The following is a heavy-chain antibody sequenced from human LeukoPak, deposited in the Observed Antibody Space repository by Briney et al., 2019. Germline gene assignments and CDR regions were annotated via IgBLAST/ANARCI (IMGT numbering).Heavy chain of an antibody. CDR3: ARTAARRFDY. CDR1: GFTLNSYA. D-gene: IGHD6-6*01. CDR2: ITGSGGST. Sequence: GSLRLSCAASGFTLNSYAMTWVRQAPGKGLEWVSIITGSGGSTYYADSVKGRFTISRDNSKNTLYLQMNSLRAEDTAAYYCARTAARRFDYWGQGTLVTVSS. V-gene: IGHV3-23*01. J-gene: IGHJ4*02.